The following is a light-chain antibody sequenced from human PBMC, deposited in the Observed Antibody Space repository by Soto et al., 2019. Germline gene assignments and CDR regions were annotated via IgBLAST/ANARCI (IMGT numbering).Light chain of an antibody. J-gene: IGKJ1*01. CDR3: QQSGSPSGWT. CDR1: QSFTSGY. Sequence: ELVWTQSAATLSLSPGERATVSCRASQSFTSGYLAWYQQRPGQAHRLLIYGASRRATGVPDRFSGSVSGTDFTLTISRLEPEDLAVYYGQQSGSPSGWTCGRRTKVEIK. CDR2: GAS. V-gene: IGKV3-20*01.